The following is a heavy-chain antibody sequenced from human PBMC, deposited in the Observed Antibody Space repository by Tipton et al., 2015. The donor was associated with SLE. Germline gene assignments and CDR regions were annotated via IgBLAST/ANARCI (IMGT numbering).Heavy chain of an antibody. CDR1: GGSISNYY. D-gene: IGHD6-19*01. CDR2: LDPSGGT. V-gene: IGHV4-4*07. Sequence: TLSLTCSVSVSGGSISNYYWHWLRQPAGKGLEWIGRLDPSGGTNYNPSLKSRVTMSVDTSKKQFSLKLTSVTAADTAVYYCARYNSPSWFDPWGQGTLVTVSS. J-gene: IGHJ5*02. CDR3: ARYNSPSWFDP.